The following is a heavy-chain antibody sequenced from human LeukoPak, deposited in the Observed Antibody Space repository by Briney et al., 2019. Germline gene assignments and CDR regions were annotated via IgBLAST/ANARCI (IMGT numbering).Heavy chain of an antibody. V-gene: IGHV4-59*08. D-gene: IGHD3-22*01. CDR2: IHYSGST. Sequence: PSETLSLTCTVSGGSISSSYWSWIRQPPGEGLEWIGYIHYSGSTNYNPSLKSRVTISLDTSKNQFSLKLSTVTAADTAVYYCARLDYYDNTGHYYYYGMDVWGQGTTVTVSS. CDR3: ARLDYYDNTGHYYYYGMDV. CDR1: GGSISSSY. J-gene: IGHJ6*02.